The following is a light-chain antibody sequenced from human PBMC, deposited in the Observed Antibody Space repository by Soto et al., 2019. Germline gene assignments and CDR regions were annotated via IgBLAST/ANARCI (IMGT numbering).Light chain of an antibody. CDR2: EVV. V-gene: IGLV2-14*01. J-gene: IGLJ3*02. CDR1: SSDVGGYKY. CDR3: SSITTSSSRV. Sequence: QSALTQPPSLSGSPGQSITISCTGTSSDVGGYKYVSWFQQHPGRAPKLIIYEVVNRPSGVSRRFSGSKSGNTAFLTISGLTDEEAADFYCSSITTSSSRVFGGGTKLTVL.